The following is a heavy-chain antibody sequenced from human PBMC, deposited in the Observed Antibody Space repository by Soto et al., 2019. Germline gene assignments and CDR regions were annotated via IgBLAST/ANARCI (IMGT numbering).Heavy chain of an antibody. CDR1: GGYFNDNY. Sequence: QVQLQQWGAGLLKPSETLSLSCAVYGGYFNDNYYTWFRQPPGKGLEWIGEISRSGTTKYIPSPKSRASISFDTSKTQVSLKVTSVTAADTDVYYCATSLWFGTQVELWGQGALVTVSS. CDR2: ISRSGTT. CDR3: ATSLWFGTQVEL. D-gene: IGHD3-10*01. J-gene: IGHJ5*02. V-gene: IGHV4-34*01.